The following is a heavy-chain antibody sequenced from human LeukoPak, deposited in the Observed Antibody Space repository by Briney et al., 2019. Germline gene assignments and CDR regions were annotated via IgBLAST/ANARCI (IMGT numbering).Heavy chain of an antibody. J-gene: IGHJ3*02. Sequence: GGSLSLSCAASGFTFSAYGLHWVRQAPGKGLEYVSAVTSNGGSTYYADSVKGRFTISRDNSKNTVYLQMSSLRAEDTAVYCCVKELRNSSLARVAFDTWGQGTMVTVSS. CDR1: GFTFSAYG. V-gene: IGHV3-64D*09. D-gene: IGHD3-16*02. CDR2: VTSNGGST. CDR3: VKELRNSSLARVAFDT.